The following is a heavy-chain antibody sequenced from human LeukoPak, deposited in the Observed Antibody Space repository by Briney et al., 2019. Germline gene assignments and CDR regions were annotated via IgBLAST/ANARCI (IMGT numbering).Heavy chain of an antibody. CDR3: AKEGRPKSGGGYYDY. D-gene: IGHD3-22*01. Sequence: GGSLRLSCAASGFSFSSYAMGWVRQAPGKGLEWVSTVNENGGRTYYADSAKGRSTMSRDNSKDTLYQQMNSLRAEDTAVYYCAKEGRPKSGGGYYDYWGQGTRVTVSS. CDR2: VNENGGRT. J-gene: IGHJ4*02. CDR1: GFSFSSYA. V-gene: IGHV3-23*01.